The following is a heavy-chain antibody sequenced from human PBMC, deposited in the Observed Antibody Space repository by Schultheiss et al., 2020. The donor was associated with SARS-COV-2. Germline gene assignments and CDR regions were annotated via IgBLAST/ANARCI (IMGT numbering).Heavy chain of an antibody. Sequence: GSLRLSCAVYGGSFSGYYWSWIRQPPGKGLEWIGYIYYSGSTYYNPSLKSRVTISVDTSKNQFSLKLSSVTAADTAVYYCAKGWGTADWGQGTLVTVSS. J-gene: IGHJ4*02. CDR2: IYYSGST. CDR3: AKGWGTAD. V-gene: IGHV4-34*01. CDR1: GGSFSGYY. D-gene: IGHD7-27*01.